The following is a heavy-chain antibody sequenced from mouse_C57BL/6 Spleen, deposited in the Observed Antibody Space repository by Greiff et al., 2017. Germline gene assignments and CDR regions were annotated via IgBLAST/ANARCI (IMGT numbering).Heavy chain of an antibody. D-gene: IGHD1-1*01. Sequence: ESGPGLVKPSQSLSLTCSVTGYSITSGYYWNWIRQFPGNKLEWMGYISYDGSNNYNPSLKNRISITRDTSKNQFFLKLNSVTTEDTATYYCARFITTVYFDYWGQGTTLTVSS. CDR1: GYSITSGYY. J-gene: IGHJ2*01. CDR2: ISYDGSN. V-gene: IGHV3-6*01. CDR3: ARFITTVYFDY.